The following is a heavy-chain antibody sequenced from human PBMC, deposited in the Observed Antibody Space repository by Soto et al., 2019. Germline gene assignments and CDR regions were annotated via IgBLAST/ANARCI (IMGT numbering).Heavy chain of an antibody. CDR1: GGSISPYY. J-gene: IGHJ4*02. V-gene: IGHV4-59*08. D-gene: IGHD3-9*01. Sequence: SETLSLTCTVSGGSISPYYWSWIRQPPGKGLEWIGYIYYRGNTNYNPSFKSRVTISVDTSKNQFSLRLSSVTAADTAVYYCARHPGYYDVLTGYSTYYFDSWGQGTLVTVSS. CDR3: ARHPGYYDVLTGYSTYYFDS. CDR2: IYYRGNT.